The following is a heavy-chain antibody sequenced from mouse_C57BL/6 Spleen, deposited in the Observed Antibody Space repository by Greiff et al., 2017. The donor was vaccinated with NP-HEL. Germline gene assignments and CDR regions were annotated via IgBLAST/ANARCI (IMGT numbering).Heavy chain of an antibody. V-gene: IGHV1-26*01. CDR3: ARSAFRGYYAMDY. J-gene: IGHJ4*01. CDR2: INPNNGGT. CDR1: GYTFTDYY. Sequence: EVQLQQSGPELVKPGASVKISCKASGYTFTDYYMNWVKQSHGKSLEWIGDINPNNGGTSYNQKFKGKATLTVDKSSSTAYMELRSLTSEDSAVYYCARSAFRGYYAMDYWGQGTSVTVSS.